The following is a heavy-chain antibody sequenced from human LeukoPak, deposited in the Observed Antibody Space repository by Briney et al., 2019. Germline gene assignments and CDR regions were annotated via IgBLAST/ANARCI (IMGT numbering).Heavy chain of an antibody. Sequence: PSETLSLTCTVSGGSISSSSYYWGWIRQPPGKGLEWIGSIYYSGSTYYNPSLKSRVTISVDTSKNQFSLKLSSVTAADTAVYYCARGLTKADAFGIWGQGTMVTVSS. CDR2: IYYSGST. J-gene: IGHJ3*02. V-gene: IGHV4-39*01. CDR1: GGSISSSSYY. CDR3: ARGLTKADAFGI. D-gene: IGHD3-3*01.